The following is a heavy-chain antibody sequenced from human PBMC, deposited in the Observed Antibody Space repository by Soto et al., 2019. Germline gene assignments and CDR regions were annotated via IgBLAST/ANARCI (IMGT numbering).Heavy chain of an antibody. D-gene: IGHD3-3*01. J-gene: IGHJ4*02. CDR1: GFTFDDYA. CDR3: AKGSAGLSGGPMIFGVAAFGDY. V-gene: IGHV3-9*01. Sequence: EVQLVESGGGLVQPGRSLRLSCAASGFTFDDYAMHWVRQAPGKGLEWVSGISWNSGSIGYADSVKGRFTISRDNAKNSLYLQMNSLRAEDTALYYCAKGSAGLSGGPMIFGVAAFGDYWGQGTLVTVSS. CDR2: ISWNSGSI.